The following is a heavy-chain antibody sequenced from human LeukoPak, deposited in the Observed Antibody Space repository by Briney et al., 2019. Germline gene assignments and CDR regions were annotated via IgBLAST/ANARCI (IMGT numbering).Heavy chain of an antibody. CDR3: ASDYSSSWNRWFDP. V-gene: IGHV1-69*06. D-gene: IGHD6-13*01. CDR2: IIPIFGTA. Sequence: SVKVSCKASGGTFSSYAISWVRQAPGQGLEWMGGIIPIFGTANYAQKFQGRVTITADKSTSTAYMELSSLRSEDTAVYYRASDYSSSWNRWFDPWGQGTLVTVSS. J-gene: IGHJ5*02. CDR1: GGTFSSYA.